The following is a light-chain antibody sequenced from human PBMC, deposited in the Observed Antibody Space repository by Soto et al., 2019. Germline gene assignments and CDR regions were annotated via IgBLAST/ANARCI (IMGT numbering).Light chain of an antibody. Sequence: EIVLTQSPGTLSLSPGERATLSCRASQSVSTNYLAWYQQKPGQSPRLLIYGATRRATGIPDRFSGSGSGTDFILTISRLEHEDFALYFCQQYGSSHYTFAQGTKVDLK. J-gene: IGKJ2*01. V-gene: IGKV3-20*01. CDR2: GAT. CDR1: QSVSTNY. CDR3: QQYGSSHYT.